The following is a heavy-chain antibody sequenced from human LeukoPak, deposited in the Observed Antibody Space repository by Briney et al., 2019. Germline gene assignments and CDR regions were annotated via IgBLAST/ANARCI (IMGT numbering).Heavy chain of an antibody. V-gene: IGHV3-23*01. J-gene: IGHJ3*02. CDR2: LSGCGGST. Sequence: GGSLGHSCSASGFTFSCYAMSWVRQAPGKRLEWVSALSGCGGSTCYADSVKALFTSSRDKSKNTLYLQMNSLSAEDTAVSSCEKDGGDDSSGYDAFDIWGQGTMVTVSS. CDR1: GFTFSCYA. CDR3: EKDGGDDSSGYDAFDI. D-gene: IGHD3-22*01.